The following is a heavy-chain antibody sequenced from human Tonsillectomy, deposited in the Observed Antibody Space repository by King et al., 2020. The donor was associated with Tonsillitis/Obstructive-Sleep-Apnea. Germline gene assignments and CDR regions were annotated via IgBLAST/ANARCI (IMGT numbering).Heavy chain of an antibody. Sequence: QLVQSGGGLVQPGRSLRLSCAASGFTLDDYAMHWVRHAPGKGLEWVSGISWNSGTIGYADSVKGRFTISRDNAKNSLYLQMNSLRAEDTALYYCAKDTRFWSGNDYWGQGTLVTVSS. J-gene: IGHJ4*02. V-gene: IGHV3-9*01. CDR1: GFTLDDYA. CDR3: AKDTRFWSGNDY. CDR2: ISWNSGTI. D-gene: IGHD3-3*01.